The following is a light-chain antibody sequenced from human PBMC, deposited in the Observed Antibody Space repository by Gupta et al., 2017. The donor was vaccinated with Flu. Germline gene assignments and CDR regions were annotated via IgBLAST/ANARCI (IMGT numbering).Light chain of an antibody. J-gene: IGLJ2*01. CDR3: SSYTSSSTEVV. Sequence: INISCTGTSSDVGGYNYVSWYQQHPGKAPKLRIYDVSNRPSGVSNRFSGSKSGNTASLTISGLQAEDEADYYCSSYTSSSTEVVFGGGTKLT. CDR2: DVS. V-gene: IGLV2-14*04. CDR1: SSDVGGYNY.